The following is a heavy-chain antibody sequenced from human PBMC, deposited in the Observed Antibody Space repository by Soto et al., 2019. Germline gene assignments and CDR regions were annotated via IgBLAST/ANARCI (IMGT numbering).Heavy chain of an antibody. CDR1: GFTFSSYA. CDR3: AKDWSLLEWSTHGYFDY. Sequence: QPGGSLRLSCAASGFTFSSYAMSWVRQAPGKGLEWVSAISGSGGSTYYADSVKGRFTISRDNSKNTLYLQMNSLRAEDTAVYYCAKDWSLLEWSTHGYFDYWGQGTLVTVSS. J-gene: IGHJ4*02. V-gene: IGHV3-23*01. CDR2: ISGSGGST. D-gene: IGHD3-3*01.